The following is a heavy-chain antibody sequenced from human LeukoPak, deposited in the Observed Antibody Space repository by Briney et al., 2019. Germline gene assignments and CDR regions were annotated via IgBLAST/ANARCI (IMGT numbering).Heavy chain of an antibody. D-gene: IGHD6-13*01. CDR3: ARSQSSSLIDY. J-gene: IGHJ4*02. CDR2: IWYDGSSK. V-gene: IGHV3-33*01. CDR1: GFSFNAYG. Sequence: GGSLRLSCAASGFSFNAYGVHWVRQAPGKGLEWVAVIWYDGSSKDYADSVKGRFTLSRDNSKNTLYLQMNSLTVEDTAVYYCARSQSSSLIDYWGQGTLDTVSS.